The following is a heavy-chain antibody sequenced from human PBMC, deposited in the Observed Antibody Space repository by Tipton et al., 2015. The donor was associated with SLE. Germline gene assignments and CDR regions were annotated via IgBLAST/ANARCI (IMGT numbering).Heavy chain of an antibody. CDR3: ARGSGNFDY. D-gene: IGHD3-10*01. CDR1: GDSISNNYF. J-gene: IGHJ4*02. CDR2: MYHSGST. V-gene: IGHV4-38-2*01. Sequence: TLSLTCAVSGDSISNNYFWGWIRQPPGRGLEWIGTMYHSGSTYYNPSLKSRVAMSVDTSRNHFSLKLSSVTAADTAVYYCARGSGNFDYWGQGTLVTVSS.